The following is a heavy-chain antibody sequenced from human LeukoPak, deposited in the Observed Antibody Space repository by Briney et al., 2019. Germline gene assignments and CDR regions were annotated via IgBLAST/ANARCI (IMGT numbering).Heavy chain of an antibody. CDR3: ARSVEGYCRGGSCYSYSYYMDV. D-gene: IGHD2-15*01. V-gene: IGHV4-39*07. CDR2: TFYNGST. Sequence: SETLSLTCTVSGGSISTTSYYWGWIRQPPGKGLEWIGNTFYNGSTYYNPSLKSRVTISVDTSKNQFSLKLSSVTAADTAVYYCARSVEGYCRGGSCYSYSYYMDVWGKGTTVTVSS. J-gene: IGHJ6*03. CDR1: GGSISTTSYY.